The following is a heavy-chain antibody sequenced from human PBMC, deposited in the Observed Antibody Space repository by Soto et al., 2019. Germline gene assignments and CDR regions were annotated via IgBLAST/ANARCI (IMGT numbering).Heavy chain of an antibody. CDR3: ARVFGIPMAGKRGDNFDY. CDR2: ISANNGNR. CDR1: GYIFTSYG. J-gene: IGHJ4*02. D-gene: IGHD6-19*01. V-gene: IGHV1-18*01. Sequence: GASVKVSCKASGYIFTSYGISWVRQAPGQGLEWLGWISANNGNRNYAQELQGRVTMTTDTSTNTAYMELMSLTSDDTAVYYCARVFGIPMAGKRGDNFDYWGQGTLVTV.